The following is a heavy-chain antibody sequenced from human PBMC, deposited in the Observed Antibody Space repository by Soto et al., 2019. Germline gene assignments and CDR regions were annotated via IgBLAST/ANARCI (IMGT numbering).Heavy chain of an antibody. CDR1: GYTLTSYY. CDR2: INPSGGST. J-gene: IGHJ3*02. CDR3: ARDYGDYVRDAFDI. Sequence: ASVKVSCKASGYTLTSYYVHWVRQAPGQGLEWMGIINPSGGSTSYAQKFQGRVTMTRDTSTSTVYMELSSLRSEDTAMYYCARDYGDYVRDAFDIWGQGTMVTVSS. V-gene: IGHV1-46*03. D-gene: IGHD4-17*01.